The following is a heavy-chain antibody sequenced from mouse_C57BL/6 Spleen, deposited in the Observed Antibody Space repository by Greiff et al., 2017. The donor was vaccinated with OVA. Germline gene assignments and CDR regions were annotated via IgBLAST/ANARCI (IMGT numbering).Heavy chain of an antibody. J-gene: IGHJ1*03. V-gene: IGHV5-17*01. D-gene: IGHD1-1*01. CDR3: ARGYGSRGGYFDV. CDR2: ISSGSSTI. Sequence: EVQVVESGGGLVKPGGSLKLSCAASGFTFSDYGMHWVRQAPEKGLEWVAYISSGSSTIYYADTVKGRFTISRDNAKNTLFLQMTSLRSEDTAMYYCARGYGSRGGYFDVWGTGTTVTVSS. CDR1: GFTFSDYG.